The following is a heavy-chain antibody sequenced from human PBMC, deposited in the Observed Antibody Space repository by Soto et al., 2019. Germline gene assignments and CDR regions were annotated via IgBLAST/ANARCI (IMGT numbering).Heavy chain of an antibody. CDR2: ISAYNGNT. V-gene: IGHV1-18*01. CDR3: ARDDSSSWTRYYYGMDV. Sequence: QVQLVQSGAEVKKPGASVKVSCKASGYTFTSYGISWVRQAPGQGLEWMGWISAYNGNTNYAQKLKGRVTMTTDTSPSTAYRELRSLRSDDTAVYYCARDDSSSWTRYYYGMDVWGQGTTVTVSS. J-gene: IGHJ6*02. CDR1: GYTFTSYG. D-gene: IGHD6-13*01.